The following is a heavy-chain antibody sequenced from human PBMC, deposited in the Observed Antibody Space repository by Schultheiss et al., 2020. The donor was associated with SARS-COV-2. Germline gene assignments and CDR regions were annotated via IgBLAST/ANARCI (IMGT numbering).Heavy chain of an antibody. J-gene: IGHJ3*02. Sequence: SETLSLTCAVYGGSFSGYYWSWIRQPPGKGLEWIGEINHSGSTNYNPSLKSRVTMSVDTSKNQCSLKLSSVTAADTAVYYCARVRPGVGPNRLDAFDIWGQGTMVTVSS. V-gene: IGHV4-34*01. D-gene: IGHD1-26*01. CDR2: INHSGST. CDR3: ARVRPGVGPNRLDAFDI. CDR1: GGSFSGYY.